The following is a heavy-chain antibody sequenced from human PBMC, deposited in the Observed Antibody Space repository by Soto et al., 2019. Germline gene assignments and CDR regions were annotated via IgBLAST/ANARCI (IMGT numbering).Heavy chain of an antibody. CDR3: ARVSIIMIVVVTSPIDY. CDR2: ISAYNGNT. CDR1: GYTFTSYG. Sequence: GASVKVSCKASGYTFTSYGISWVRQAPGQGLEWMGWISAYNGNTNYAQKLQGRVTMTTDTSTSTAYMELRSLRSDDTAVYYCARVSIIMIVVVTSPIDYWGKGILVTLSS. V-gene: IGHV1-18*01. D-gene: IGHD3-22*01. J-gene: IGHJ4*02.